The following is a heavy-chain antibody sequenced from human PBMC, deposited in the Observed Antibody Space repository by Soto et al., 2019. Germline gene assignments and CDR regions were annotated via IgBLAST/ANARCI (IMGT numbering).Heavy chain of an antibody. CDR2: ISPRNGNT. CDR3: ARVQLLPNPAFDF. D-gene: IGHD5-18*01. Sequence: GASVKVSCKASGYTFTTYGINWVRQAPGQRLEWLGWISPRNGNTNYAQNVQGRVTLTTDASTDTAYLELKNLRSGDTAVYYCARVQLLPNPAFDFWGQGTLVTVSS. J-gene: IGHJ4*02. V-gene: IGHV1-18*04. CDR1: GYTFTTYG.